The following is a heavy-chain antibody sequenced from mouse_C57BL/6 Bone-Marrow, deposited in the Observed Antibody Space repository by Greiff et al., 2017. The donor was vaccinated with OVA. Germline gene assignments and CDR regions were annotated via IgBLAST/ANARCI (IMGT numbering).Heavy chain of an antibody. D-gene: IGHD1-1*01. V-gene: IGHV3-1*01. CDR3: ARDSYYYGSPYWYFDV. Sequence: EVQLQQSGPGMVKPSQSLSLTCTVTGYSITSGYDWHWIRHFPGNKLEWMGYISYSGSTNYNPSLKSRISITHDTSKNHFFLKLNSVTTEDTATYYCARDSYYYGSPYWYFDVWGTGTTVTVSS. CDR1: GYSITSGYD. J-gene: IGHJ1*03. CDR2: ISYSGST.